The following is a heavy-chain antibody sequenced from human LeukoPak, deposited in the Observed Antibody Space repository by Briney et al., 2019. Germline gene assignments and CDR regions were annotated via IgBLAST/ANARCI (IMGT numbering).Heavy chain of an antibody. D-gene: IGHD3-9*01. J-gene: IGHJ6*03. V-gene: IGHV3-21*01. CDR1: GFTFSSYS. CDR3: VRANDNYYYYYMDV. CDR2: ISSSSSYI. Sequence: PGGSLRLSCAASGFTFSSYSMSWVRQAPGKGLEWVSSISSSSSYIYYADSVKGRFTISRDNAKNSLYLKMNSLRADDTAVYYCVRANDNYYYYYMDVWGKGTTVTISS.